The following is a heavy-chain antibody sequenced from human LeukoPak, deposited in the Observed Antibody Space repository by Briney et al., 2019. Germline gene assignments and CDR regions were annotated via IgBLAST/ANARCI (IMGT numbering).Heavy chain of an antibody. J-gene: IGHJ4*02. D-gene: IGHD3-10*01. CDR3: ARHRGYYYGSGSYYFSGFDY. CDR2: INHSGST. CDR1: GGSFSGYY. Sequence: PSETLSLTCAVYGGSFSGYYWSWIRQPPGKGLEWIGEINHSGSTNYNPSLKSRVTISVDTPKNQFSLKLSSVTAADTAVYYCARHRGYYYGSGSYYFSGFDYWGQGTLVTVSS. V-gene: IGHV4-34*01.